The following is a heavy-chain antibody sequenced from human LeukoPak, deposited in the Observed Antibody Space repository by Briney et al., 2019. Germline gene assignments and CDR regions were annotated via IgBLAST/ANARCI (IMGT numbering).Heavy chain of an antibody. CDR2: IRYDGSNK. D-gene: IGHD1-14*01. V-gene: IGHV3-30*02. CDR3: AKEYPTGKTTKGYAFDI. J-gene: IGHJ3*02. CDR1: GFTFSSYG. Sequence: GGSLRLSCAASGFTFSSYGMHWVRQAPGKGLEWVAFIRYDGSNKYYADSVKGRFTISRDNSKITLYLQMNSLRAEDTAVYYWAKEYPTGKTTKGYAFDIWGQGTMVTVSS.